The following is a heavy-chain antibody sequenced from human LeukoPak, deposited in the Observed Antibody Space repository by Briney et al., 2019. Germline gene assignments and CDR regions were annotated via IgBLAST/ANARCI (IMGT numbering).Heavy chain of an antibody. CDR2: IRYDGSNK. V-gene: IGHV3-30*02. CDR3: AKDPRRGVGFVGATFDY. CDR1: GFTFSSYG. J-gene: IGHJ4*02. D-gene: IGHD1-26*01. Sequence: GSLRLSCEASGFTFSSYGMHWVRRAPGKGLEWVAFIRYDGSNKYYADSVKGRFTISRDNSKNTLYLQMNSLRAEDTAVYYCAKDPRRGVGFVGATFDYWGQGTLVSVSS.